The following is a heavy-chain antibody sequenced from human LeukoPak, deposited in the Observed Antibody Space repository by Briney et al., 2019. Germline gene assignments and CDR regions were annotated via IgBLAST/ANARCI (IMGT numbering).Heavy chain of an antibody. J-gene: IGHJ4*02. CDR1: GYTFTSYD. D-gene: IGHD2-2*01. CDR3: ARAPPVYCSSTSCYGGY. Sequence: ASVRVSCKASGYTFTSYDINWVRQATGQGLEWMGWMNPNSGNTGYAQKFQGRVTMTRNTSISTAYMELSSLRSEDTAVYYCARAPPVYCSSTSCYGGYWGQGTLVTVSS. CDR2: MNPNSGNT. V-gene: IGHV1-8*01.